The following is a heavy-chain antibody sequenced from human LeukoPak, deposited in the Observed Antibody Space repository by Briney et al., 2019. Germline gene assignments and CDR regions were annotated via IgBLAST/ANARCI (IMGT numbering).Heavy chain of an antibody. CDR2: IIPILGIA. Sequence: ASVKVSCKASGGTFSSYAISWVRQAPGQGLEWMGRIIPILGIANYAQKFQGRVTITAHKSTSTAYMELSSLRSEDTAVYYCARYYYGSGKDYWGQGTLVTVSS. V-gene: IGHV1-69*04. J-gene: IGHJ4*02. CDR1: GGTFSSYA. CDR3: ARYYYGSGKDY. D-gene: IGHD3-10*01.